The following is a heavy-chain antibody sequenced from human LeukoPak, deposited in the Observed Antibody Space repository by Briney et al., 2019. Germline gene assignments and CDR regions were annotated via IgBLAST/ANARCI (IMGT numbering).Heavy chain of an antibody. J-gene: IGHJ4*02. CDR2: IYYSGST. D-gene: IGHD2-15*01. Sequence: PSETLSLTCAVFGGSFSGYYWSWIRQPPGKGLEWIGSIYYSGSTYYNPSLKSRVAISVDTSKNQFSLKLSSVTAADTAVYYCAREGYCSGGSCAVWGVGFDYWGQGTLVTVSS. CDR3: AREGYCSGGSCAVWGVGFDY. CDR1: GGSFSGYY. V-gene: IGHV4-34*01.